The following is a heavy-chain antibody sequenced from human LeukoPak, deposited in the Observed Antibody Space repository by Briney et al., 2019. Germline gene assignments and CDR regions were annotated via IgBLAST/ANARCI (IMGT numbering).Heavy chain of an antibody. CDR2: IIPIFGIA. CDR3: ARGYCSGGSCPYYYYSGMDF. D-gene: IGHD2-15*01. V-gene: IGHV1-69*04. CDR1: GGTFSSYA. Sequence: SVKVSYKASGGTFSSYAISWVRQAPGQGLEWMGRIIPIFGIANYAQKFQGRVTITADKSTSTAYMELSSLRSEDTAVYYCARGYCSGGSCPYYYYSGMDFWGQGTTVTVSS. J-gene: IGHJ6*02.